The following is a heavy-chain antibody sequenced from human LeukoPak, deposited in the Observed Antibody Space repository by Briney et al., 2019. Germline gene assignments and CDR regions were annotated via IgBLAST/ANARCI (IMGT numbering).Heavy chain of an antibody. CDR2: INSGGNSI. CDR1: GFTFSSYS. CDR3: ARVGSFYYDSSGYGFFDY. V-gene: IGHV3-21*01. D-gene: IGHD3-22*01. Sequence: PGGSLRLSCAPSGFTFSSYSMNWVRQAPGKGLEWVSSINSGGNSIYYADSVKGRFTISRDNAKNSLYLQMNSLRAEDTAVYYCARVGSFYYDSSGYGFFDYWAREPWSPSPQ. J-gene: IGHJ4*02.